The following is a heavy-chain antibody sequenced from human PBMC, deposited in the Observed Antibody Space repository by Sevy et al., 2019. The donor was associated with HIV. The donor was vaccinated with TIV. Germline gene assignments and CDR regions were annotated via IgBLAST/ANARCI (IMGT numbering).Heavy chain of an antibody. J-gene: IGHJ3*02. CDR1: GFTFSNYA. CDR2: ISGRGDST. V-gene: IGHV3-23*01. D-gene: IGHD6-19*01. Sequence: GGSLRLSCTVSGFTFSNYAMSWVRQAPGKGLEWVSAISGRGDSTYYTDSVKGPFTISRDNSKNILYLQMNRLTAEDTAVHYCAKELAMVGTGVFDMWGQGTMVTVSS. CDR3: AKELAMVGTGVFDM.